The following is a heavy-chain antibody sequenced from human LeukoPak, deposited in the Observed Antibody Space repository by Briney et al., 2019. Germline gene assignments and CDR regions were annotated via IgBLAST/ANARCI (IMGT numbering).Heavy chain of an antibody. CDR3: ARGVAANSVAFDI. V-gene: IGHV3-74*01. CDR2: INSGGSRT. Sequence: PGGPLRLSCAASGFTFSSHWMHWVRQVPGKGLVWVSRINSGGSRTSYADSVKGRFTISRDNAKNTLYLQMNSLRAEDMAVYYCARGVAANSVAFDIWGQGTMVTVSS. J-gene: IGHJ3*02. D-gene: IGHD2-15*01. CDR1: GFTFSSHW.